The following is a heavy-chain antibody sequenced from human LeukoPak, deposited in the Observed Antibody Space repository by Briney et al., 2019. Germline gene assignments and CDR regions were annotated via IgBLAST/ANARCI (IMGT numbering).Heavy chain of an antibody. CDR2: SNAGNGNT. V-gene: IGHV1-3*02. CDR1: GYTFTSYA. Sequence: ASVKVSCKASGYTFTSYAMHWVRQAPGQRLEWMGWSNAGNGNTKYSQEFQGRVTITRDTSASTAYMELSGLRSEDMAVYYCARAYNYYDSSGYYLGYYFDYWGQGTLVTVSS. CDR3: ARAYNYYDSSGYYLGYYFDY. D-gene: IGHD3-22*01. J-gene: IGHJ4*02.